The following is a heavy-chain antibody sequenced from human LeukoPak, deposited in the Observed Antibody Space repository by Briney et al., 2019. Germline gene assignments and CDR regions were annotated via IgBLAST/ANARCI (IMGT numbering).Heavy chain of an antibody. D-gene: IGHD3-3*01. CDR1: GFTFSSYS. CDR2: IRSSSSTI. CDR3: AREGVLEWLLPDY. Sequence: GGSLRLPYAASGFTFSSYSMNWVRQAPGKGLEWVSYIRSSSSTIYYSEDVKWRFTISRDNAKNSLYLQMNSLRAEDTAVYYCAREGVLEWLLPDYWGQGTVDSLSS. V-gene: IGHV3-48*01. J-gene: IGHJ4*02.